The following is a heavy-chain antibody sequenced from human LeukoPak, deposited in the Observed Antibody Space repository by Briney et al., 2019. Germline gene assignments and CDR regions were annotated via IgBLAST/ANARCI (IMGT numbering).Heavy chain of an antibody. Sequence: SETLSLSCTVSGASISSYYWSWIRQPPGKGLEWIGYIYYSGSTNYNPSLKSRVTISVDTSKNHFSLKLSSVTAADTAVYYCARLRGGDYSSYNWFDPWGQGTLVTVSS. J-gene: IGHJ5*02. D-gene: IGHD2-21*02. V-gene: IGHV4-59*01. CDR3: ARLRGGDYSSYNWFDP. CDR2: IYYSGST. CDR1: GASISSYY.